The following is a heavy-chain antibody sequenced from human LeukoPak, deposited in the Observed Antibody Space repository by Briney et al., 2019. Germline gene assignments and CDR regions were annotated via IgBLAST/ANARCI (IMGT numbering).Heavy chain of an antibody. CDR1: GFTFSSYW. CDR2: IKQDGSEK. J-gene: IGHJ3*02. CDR3: ARGISTLAAQIPLGGAYDAFDI. D-gene: IGHD3-16*01. V-gene: IGHV3-7*01. Sequence: PGGSLRLSCAASGFTFSSYWMSWVRQAPGKGLEWVANIKQDGSEKYYVDSVKGRFTISRDNAKNSLYLQMNSLRAEDTAVYYCARGISTLAAQIPLGGAYDAFDIWGQGTMVTVSS.